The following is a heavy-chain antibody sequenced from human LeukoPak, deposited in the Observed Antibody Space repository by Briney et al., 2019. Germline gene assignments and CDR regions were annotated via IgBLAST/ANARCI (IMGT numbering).Heavy chain of an antibody. CDR3: ARDRELLGVITFVSDY. V-gene: IGHV3-21*01. CDR2: ISSSSSYI. J-gene: IGHJ4*02. Sequence: GGSLRLSCAASGFTFSSYSMNWVRQAPGKGLEGVSSISSSSSYIYYAHSVKGRFTISRDKDKNSLYLQMNSLRVEDTAVYYCARDRELLGVITFVSDYWGQGTLVTVSS. CDR1: GFTFSSYS. D-gene: IGHD3-22*01.